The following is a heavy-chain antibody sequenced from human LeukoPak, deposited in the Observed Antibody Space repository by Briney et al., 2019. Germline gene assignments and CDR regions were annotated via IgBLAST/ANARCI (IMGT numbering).Heavy chain of an antibody. CDR2: IYYSGST. CDR1: GGSISSSSYY. D-gene: IGHD1-20*01. Sequence: PSETLSLTCSVSGGSISSSSYYWSWIRQPPGKGLEWIGYIYYSGSTNYNPSLKSRVTISVDTSKNQFSLKLSSVTAADTAVYYCARIPGITGSLYYYYYGMDVWGQGTTVTVSS. J-gene: IGHJ6*02. V-gene: IGHV4-61*01. CDR3: ARIPGITGSLYYYYYGMDV.